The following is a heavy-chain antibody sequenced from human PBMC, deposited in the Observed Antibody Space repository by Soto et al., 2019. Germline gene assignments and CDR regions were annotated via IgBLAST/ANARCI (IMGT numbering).Heavy chain of an antibody. CDR3: ARGSTMVRGVISGLDY. V-gene: IGHV4-4*07. J-gene: IGHJ4*02. CDR1: GGSISSYY. Sequence: QVQLQESGPGLVKPSETLSLTCTVSGGSISSYYWSWIRQPAGKGLEWIGRIYTSGSTNYNPSLKSRVPMSVDTSKNQFSLKLSSVTAADTAVYYCARGSTMVRGVISGLDYWGQGTLVTVSS. CDR2: IYTSGST. D-gene: IGHD3-10*01.